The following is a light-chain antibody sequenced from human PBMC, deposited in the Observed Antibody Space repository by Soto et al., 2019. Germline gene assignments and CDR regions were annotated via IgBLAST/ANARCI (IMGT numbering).Light chain of an antibody. V-gene: IGKV3D-15*01. CDR3: QQYIYLPEP. CDR1: QSVGSN. CDR2: GAS. Sequence: EIVMTQSPATLSVSPGEKATLSCRASQSVGSNLAWYQQKPGQAPSLLISGASTRATGIPARFSGSGSGTEFTLTISSLQSEDFAVYYCQQYIYLPEPFGQGTKVDIK. J-gene: IGKJ2*01.